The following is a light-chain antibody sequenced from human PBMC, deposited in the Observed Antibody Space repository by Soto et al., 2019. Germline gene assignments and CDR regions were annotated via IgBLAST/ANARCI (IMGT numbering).Light chain of an antibody. V-gene: IGLV2-23*03. CDR1: SSDVGSYKL. Sequence: QAVVTQPASVSGSPGQSITISCTGTSSDVGSYKLVSWYQQHPGKAPKLMIYEGSTRPSGVSNRFSGSKSGNTASLTISGLQAEDEADYYCCSYAGSRTLDVVFGGGTKLTVL. J-gene: IGLJ2*01. CDR2: EGS. CDR3: CSYAGSRTLDVV.